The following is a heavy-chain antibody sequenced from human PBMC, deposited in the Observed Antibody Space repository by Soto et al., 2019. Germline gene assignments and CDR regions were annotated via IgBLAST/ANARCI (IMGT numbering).Heavy chain of an antibody. Sequence: PGGSLRLSCAASGFTFGDYGFNWVRQAPGKGLEWVSSISGSSSYRYYADSMKGRFTISRDNAKNSLFLEMNSLGAEDTAVYYCARSNYFAIDYRGQGVLVTVSS. CDR3: ARSNYFAIDY. J-gene: IGHJ4*02. CDR2: ISGSSSYR. CDR1: GFTFGDYG. D-gene: IGHD4-4*01. V-gene: IGHV3-21*01.